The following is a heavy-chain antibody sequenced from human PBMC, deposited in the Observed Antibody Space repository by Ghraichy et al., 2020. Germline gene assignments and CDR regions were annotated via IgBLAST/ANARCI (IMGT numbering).Heavy chain of an antibody. CDR2: ISGSGGST. CDR3: ASWEKVFDY. Sequence: GESLNISCAASGFTFSSYAMSWVRQAPGKGLEWVSAISGSGGSTYYADSVKGRFTISRDNSKNTLYLQMNSLRAEDTAVYYCASWEKVFDYWGQGTLVTVSS. CDR1: GFTFSSYA. D-gene: IGHD1-26*01. V-gene: IGHV3-23*01. J-gene: IGHJ4*02.